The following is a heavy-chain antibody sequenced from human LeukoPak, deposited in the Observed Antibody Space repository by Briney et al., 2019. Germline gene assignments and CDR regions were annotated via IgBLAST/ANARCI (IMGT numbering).Heavy chain of an antibody. CDR2: ISGDGDDT. Sequence: GGSLRLSCAASGFTFGHYAMHWVRQAPWKGLEWVSLISGDGDDTYYADSVKGRFTISRDTSNNTLFLQMDSLGTEDTALYYCAKDRGGYYGSGTSYYFYGVDVWGQGTTVAVSS. CDR1: GFTFGHYA. J-gene: IGHJ6*02. D-gene: IGHD3-10*01. CDR3: AKDRGGYYGSGTSYYFYGVDV. V-gene: IGHV3-43*02.